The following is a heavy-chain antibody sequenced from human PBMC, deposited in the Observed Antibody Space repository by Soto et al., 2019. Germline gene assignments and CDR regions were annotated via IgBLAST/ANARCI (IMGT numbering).Heavy chain of an antibody. CDR1: GGSISSGGYS. J-gene: IGHJ4*02. CDR3: ARGGGYYDRSAWSHDY. Sequence: SETLSLTCAVSGGSISSGGYSWSWIRQPPGKGLEWIGYIYHSGSTYYNPSLKSRVTISVDRSKNQFSLKLSSVTAADTAVYYCARGGGYYDRSAWSHDYWGQGTLVTVSS. V-gene: IGHV4-30-2*01. CDR2: IYHSGST. D-gene: IGHD3-22*01.